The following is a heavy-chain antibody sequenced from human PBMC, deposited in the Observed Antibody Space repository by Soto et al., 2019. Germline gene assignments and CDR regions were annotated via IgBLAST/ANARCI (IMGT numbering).Heavy chain of an antibody. CDR1: GFTFSSYW. V-gene: IGHV3-74*01. Sequence: EVQLVESGGNLIQPGGSLRLSCAASGFTFSSYWMHWVRQAPGKGLVWVSRINSDGSSTSYVDSVKGRFTISRDNAKNTMYLKMNSLSVEDTAVYYCARRGQEGPGLAHWGQGTLVNVSS. CDR3: ARRGQEGPGLAH. J-gene: IGHJ4*02. CDR2: INSDGSST.